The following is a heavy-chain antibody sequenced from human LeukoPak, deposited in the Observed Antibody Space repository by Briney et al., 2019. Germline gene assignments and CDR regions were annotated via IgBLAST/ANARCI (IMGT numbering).Heavy chain of an antibody. J-gene: IGHJ4*02. CDR3: ATSSNYGDYEAFDY. V-gene: IGHV1-24*01. CDR2: FDPEDGET. Sequence: GASVKVSCKVSGYTLTELSIHLVRQAPGKGLEWMGGFDPEDGETIYAQKFQGRVTMTEDTSTDTAYMELSSLRSEDTAVYYCATSSNYGDYEAFDYWGKGTLVTVSS. D-gene: IGHD4-17*01. CDR1: GYTLTELS.